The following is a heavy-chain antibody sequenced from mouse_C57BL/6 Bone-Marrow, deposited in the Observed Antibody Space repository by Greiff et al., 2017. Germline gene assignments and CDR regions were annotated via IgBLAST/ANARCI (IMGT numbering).Heavy chain of an antibody. CDR2: ISNGGGST. J-gene: IGHJ4*01. V-gene: IGHV5-12*01. CDR3: ARRGTTVVAVDY. Sequence: EVKVVESGGGLVQPGGSLKLSCAASGFTFSDYYMYWVRQTPEKRLEWVAYISNGGGSTNYPDTVKGRFTISRGNAKNTLYLQMSRLKSEDTAMYYCARRGTTVVAVDYWGQGTSVTVSS. CDR1: GFTFSDYY. D-gene: IGHD1-1*01.